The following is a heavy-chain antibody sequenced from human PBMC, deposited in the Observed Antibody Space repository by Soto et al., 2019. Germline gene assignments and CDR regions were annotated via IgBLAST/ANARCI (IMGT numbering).Heavy chain of an antibody. Sequence: QITLKESGPTLVKPTQTLTLTCTFSGFSLSTYGMGMGWIRQPPGKAPEWLSVIYWDDDKRYSPSLKSRLTITKDTSKSQVVLTMTDVDPVDTATYYCAHAFWRGINHYFDYWGQGSLVTVSS. CDR2: IYWDDDK. D-gene: IGHD3-3*02. V-gene: IGHV2-5*02. CDR3: AHAFWRGINHYFDY. CDR1: GFSLSTYGMG. J-gene: IGHJ4*02.